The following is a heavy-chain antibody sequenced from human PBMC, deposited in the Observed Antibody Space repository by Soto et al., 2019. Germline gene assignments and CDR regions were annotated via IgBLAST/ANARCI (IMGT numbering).Heavy chain of an antibody. CDR1: GGTFSSYA. D-gene: IGHD1-26*01. J-gene: IGHJ4*02. V-gene: IGHV1-69*13. CDR2: IIPIFGTA. CDR3: ARAVSYSGRYNGDY. Sequence: ASVKVSCKASGGTFSSYAISWVRQAPGQGLEWMGGIIPIFGTANYAQKFQGRVTITADESTSTAYMELGSLRSEDTAGYYCARAVSYSGRYNGDYWGQGTLVTVSS.